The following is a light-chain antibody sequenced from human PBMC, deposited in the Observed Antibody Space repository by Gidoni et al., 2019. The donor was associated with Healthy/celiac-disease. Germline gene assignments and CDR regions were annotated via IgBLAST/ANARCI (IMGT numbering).Light chain of an antibody. CDR2: AAP. J-gene: IGKJ1*01. Sequence: IQMTQSPSSLSASVGDRVTITCRASQSISSYLHWYQQKPGKAPKLLIYAAPSLQSGVPSRFSGSGSGTDFTLTISSLQPEDFATYYCQQSYSTPWTFGQGTKVEIK. V-gene: IGKV1-39*01. CDR1: QSISSY. CDR3: QQSYSTPWT.